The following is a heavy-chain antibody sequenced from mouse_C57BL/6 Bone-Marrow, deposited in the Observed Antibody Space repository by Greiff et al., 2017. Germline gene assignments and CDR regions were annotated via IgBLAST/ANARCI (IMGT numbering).Heavy chain of an antibody. CDR3: ARDYGRNFDY. CDR1: GYAFSSSW. CDR2: IYPGDGDT. J-gene: IGHJ2*01. Sequence: QVQLQQSGPELVKPGASVKISCKASGYAFSSSWMNWVKQRPGKGLEWIGRIYPGDGDTNYNGKFKGKATLTADKSSSTAYMQLSSRTSEDSAVYFGARDYGRNFDYWGQGTTLTVSS. D-gene: IGHD1-1*01. V-gene: IGHV1-82*01.